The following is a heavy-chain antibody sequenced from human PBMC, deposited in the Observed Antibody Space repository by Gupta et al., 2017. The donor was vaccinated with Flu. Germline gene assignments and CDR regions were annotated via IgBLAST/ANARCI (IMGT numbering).Heavy chain of an antibody. Sequence: QLQLQESGPGQVKPSETLSLTCTVSGGSISSSSYYWGWIRQPPGKGLEWIGSIHYSGSTYYNPSLKSRVTISVDTSKNQFSLKLSSVTAADMAVYYCASPYSSSFDFDSWGQGTLVTASS. J-gene: IGHJ4*02. CDR2: IHYSGST. CDR3: ASPYSSSFDFDS. CDR1: GGSISSSSYY. D-gene: IGHD6-6*01. V-gene: IGHV4-39*01.